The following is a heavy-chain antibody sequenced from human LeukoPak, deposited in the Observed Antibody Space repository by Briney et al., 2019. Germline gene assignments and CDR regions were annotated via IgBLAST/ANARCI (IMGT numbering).Heavy chain of an antibody. J-gene: IGHJ4*02. CDR3: VKNSGWYCLDY. CDR2: INQNGGQS. CDR1: GFPFSSYG. D-gene: IGHD6-13*01. V-gene: IGHV3-7*03. Sequence: PGRSLRLSCAASGFPFSSYGMHWVRQAPGKGLEWVADINQNGGQSYYVDSVKGRFTLSRDNAKNSLFLQLNSLRAEDTAVYYCVKNSGWYCLDYWGQGITVIVSS.